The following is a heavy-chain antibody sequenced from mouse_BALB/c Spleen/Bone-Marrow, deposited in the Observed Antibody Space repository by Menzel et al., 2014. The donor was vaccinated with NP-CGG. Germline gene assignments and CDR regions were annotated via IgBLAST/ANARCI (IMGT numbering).Heavy chain of an antibody. V-gene: IGHV14-1*02. Sequence: EVKLQESGAELVRPGALVKLSCKASGFNIKDYYMHWVKQRPEQGLEWMGWIDPENGNTIYDPKFQGKASITADTSSNTAYLQLSSLTSEDTAVYYCAMIMTYWGQGTTLTVSS. D-gene: IGHD2-4*01. CDR3: AMIMTY. J-gene: IGHJ2*01. CDR1: GFNIKDYY. CDR2: IDPENGNT.